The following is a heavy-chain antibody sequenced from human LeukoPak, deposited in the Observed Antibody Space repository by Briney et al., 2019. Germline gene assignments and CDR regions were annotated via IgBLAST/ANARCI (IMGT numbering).Heavy chain of an antibody. CDR3: ARDVDWNYDL. V-gene: IGHV3-7*01. CDR1: GFTFSNYW. J-gene: IGHJ4*02. Sequence: GGSLRLSCVGSGFTFSNYWMKWVRQAPGKGLEWVANIKGSDKGHVDSVKGRFSVSRDDARNSLYLQMDSLRAEDTVVYYGARDVDWNYDLWGQGTVVRVSS. CDR2: IKGSDK. D-gene: IGHD1-7*01.